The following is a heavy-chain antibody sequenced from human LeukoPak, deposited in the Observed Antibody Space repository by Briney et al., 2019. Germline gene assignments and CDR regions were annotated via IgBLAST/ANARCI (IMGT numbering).Heavy chain of an antibody. CDR3: AKTLTVIVVATDAFDI. V-gene: IGHV3-23*01. CDR2: ISGSDNSA. CDR1: GFPFSRYT. D-gene: IGHD3-22*01. Sequence: GGSLRLSCVASGFPFSRYTMTWVRQAPGRGLEWVSSISGSDNSARYADPVKGRFTISRDNSKNTMYLQMNSLTVADTAVYYCAKTLTVIVVATDAFDIWGQGTMVTVSS. J-gene: IGHJ3*02.